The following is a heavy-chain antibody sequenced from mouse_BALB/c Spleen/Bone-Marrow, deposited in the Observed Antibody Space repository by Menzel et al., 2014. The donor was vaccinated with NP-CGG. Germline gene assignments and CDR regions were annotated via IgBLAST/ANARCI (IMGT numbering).Heavy chain of an antibody. CDR1: EFSLSSYG. Sequence: VKLVESGPGLVAPSQSLSITCTVSEFSLSSYGVHWVRQPPGKGLEWLGVIWAGGSMIYNSALMSRLSISKDNSKSQDFLKRKSLQNDDTAMYYCAREGRGNYGSSGYAMDYWGQGASVTVSS. CDR3: AREGRGNYGSSGYAMDY. CDR2: IWAGGSM. J-gene: IGHJ4*01. V-gene: IGHV2-9*02. D-gene: IGHD1-1*01.